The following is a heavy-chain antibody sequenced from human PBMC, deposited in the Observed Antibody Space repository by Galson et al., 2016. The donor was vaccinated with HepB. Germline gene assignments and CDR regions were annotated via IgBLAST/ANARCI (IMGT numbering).Heavy chain of an antibody. D-gene: IGHD4-17*01. J-gene: IGHJ4*02. CDR2: ISYDGSNE. CDR1: GFTFSSYG. CDR3: AKGSTDYGIVY. V-gene: IGHV3-30*18. Sequence: SLRLSCAASGFTFSSYGMHWVRQAPGKGLEWVTIISYDGSNEYYADSVKGRFTISRDISKNTLYLQMNSLRAEDTAMYYCAKGSTDYGIVYWGQGTLVTVSS.